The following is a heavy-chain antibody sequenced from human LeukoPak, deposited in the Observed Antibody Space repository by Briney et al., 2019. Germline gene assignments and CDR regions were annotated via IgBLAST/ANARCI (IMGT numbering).Heavy chain of an antibody. V-gene: IGHV1-46*01. J-gene: IGHJ6*02. CDR1: GYTFTGYY. D-gene: IGHD6-13*01. CDR3: ARDLGSSSWTYYYGMDV. Sequence: ASVKVSCKASGYTFTGYYMHWVRQAPGQGLEWMGWINPSGGSTSYAQKFQGRVTWTRDTSTSTVYMELSSLRSEDTAVYYCARDLGSSSWTYYYGMDVWGQGTTVTVSS. CDR2: INPSGGST.